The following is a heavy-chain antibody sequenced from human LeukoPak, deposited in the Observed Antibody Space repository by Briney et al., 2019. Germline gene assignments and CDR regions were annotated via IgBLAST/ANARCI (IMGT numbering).Heavy chain of an antibody. D-gene: IGHD5-24*01. CDR3: AKVSRDGYDFDY. CDR1: GFTFSSYG. J-gene: IGHJ4*02. V-gene: IGHV3-30*18. Sequence: GGSLRLSCAASGFTFSSYGMHWVRQAPGKGLEWVAVISYDGSNKYYADSVKGRFTISRDNSKNTLCLQMNSLRAEDTAVYYCAKVSRDGYDFDYWGQGTLVTVSS. CDR2: ISYDGSNK.